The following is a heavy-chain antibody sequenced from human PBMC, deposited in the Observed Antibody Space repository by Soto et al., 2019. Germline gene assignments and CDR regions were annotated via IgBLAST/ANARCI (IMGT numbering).Heavy chain of an antibody. Sequence: GGSLRLSCAASGFTFSSYWMSWVRQAPGKGLEWVANIKQDGSEKYYVDSVKGRFTISRDNAKNSLYLQMNSLRAEDTAVYYCARDNVDTAMLHGSSWTYYFDYWGQGTLVTVSS. CDR3: ARDNVDTAMLHGSSWTYYFDY. V-gene: IGHV3-7*01. D-gene: IGHD5-18*01. CDR1: GFTFSSYW. J-gene: IGHJ4*02. CDR2: IKQDGSEK.